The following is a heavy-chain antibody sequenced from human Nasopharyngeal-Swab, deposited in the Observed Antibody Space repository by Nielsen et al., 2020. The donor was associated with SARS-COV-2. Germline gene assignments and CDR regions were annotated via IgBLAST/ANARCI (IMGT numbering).Heavy chain of an antibody. D-gene: IGHD3-3*01. CDR2: IYYSGST. Sequence: SETLSLTCTVSGGSISSSSYYWGWIRQPPGKGLEWIGSIYYSGSTHYNPSLKSRVTISVDTSKNQFSLKLSSVTAADTAVYYCARLLTIFGVVSAAIDYWGQGTLVTVSS. CDR3: ARLLTIFGVVSAAIDY. CDR1: GGSISSSSYY. J-gene: IGHJ4*02. V-gene: IGHV4-39*01.